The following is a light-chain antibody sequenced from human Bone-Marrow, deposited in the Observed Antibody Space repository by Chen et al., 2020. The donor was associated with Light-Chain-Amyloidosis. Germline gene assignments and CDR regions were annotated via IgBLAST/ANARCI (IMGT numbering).Light chain of an antibody. J-gene: IGLJ1*01. V-gene: IGLV1-40*01. CDR2: GNT. CDR1: SSNIGAGND. CDR3: QTYANATHV. Sequence: QSVLTQPPSVSGAPGQKVTILCTGSSSNIGAGNDVHWYQQLPGTTPKILSYGNTNRLSGVPSRFSGSKSGTSASLVISGLQPDDEADYHCQTYANATHVFGTGTKVIVL.